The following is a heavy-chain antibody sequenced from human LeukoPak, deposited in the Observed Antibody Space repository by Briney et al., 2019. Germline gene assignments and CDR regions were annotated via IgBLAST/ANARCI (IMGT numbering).Heavy chain of an antibody. CDR3: VRDRELTY. Sequence: SETLSLTCTVSDGSISIYYWNWIRQPPGKGLEWIEYIYNSGSSTIYNPSLQSRVTISVDMSKNQFSLRLSSVTAADTAVYFCVRDRELTYWGQGILVTVSS. CDR1: DGSISIYY. V-gene: IGHV4-59*01. D-gene: IGHD3-10*01. CDR2: IYNSGSST. J-gene: IGHJ4*02.